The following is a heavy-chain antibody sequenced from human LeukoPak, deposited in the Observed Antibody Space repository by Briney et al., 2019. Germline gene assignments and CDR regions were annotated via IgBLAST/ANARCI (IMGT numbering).Heavy chain of an antibody. D-gene: IGHD3-16*01. J-gene: IGHJ4*02. V-gene: IGHV4-61*08. Sequence: SETLSLTCAVSGGSISSGGYSWSWIRQPPGKGLEWIGYIYYSGSTNYNPSLKSRVTISVDTSKNQFSLKLSSVTAADTAVYYCARRGGPGGYYFDYWGQGTLVTVSS. CDR3: ARRGGPGGYYFDY. CDR2: IYYSGST. CDR1: GGSISSGGYS.